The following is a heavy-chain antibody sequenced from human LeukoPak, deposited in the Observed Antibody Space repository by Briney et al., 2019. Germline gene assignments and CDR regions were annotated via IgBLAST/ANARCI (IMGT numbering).Heavy chain of an antibody. CDR3: ARGNYYYDSSGYGY. J-gene: IGHJ4*02. V-gene: IGHV1-18*01. CDR2: ISAYNGNT. CDR1: GYTFTSYG. Sequence: ASVKVSCKASGYTFTSYGIIWVRQAPGQGLEWMGWISAYNGNTNYAQKLQGRVTMTTDTSTSTAYMELRSLRSDDTAVYYCARGNYYYDSSGYGYWGQGTLVTVSS. D-gene: IGHD3-22*01.